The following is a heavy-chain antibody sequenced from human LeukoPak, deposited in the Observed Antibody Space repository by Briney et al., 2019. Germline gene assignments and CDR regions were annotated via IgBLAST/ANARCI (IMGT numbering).Heavy chain of an antibody. V-gene: IGHV3-23*01. D-gene: IGHD2-2*01. CDR1: GFTFSSYA. CDR3: AKLPHPDGGPRDY. CDR2: ISGSGGST. Sequence: GGSLRLSCAASGFTFSSYAMSWVRQAPGKGLEWVSAISGSGGSTYYADSVKGRFTISRDNSKNTPYLQMNSLRAEDTAVYYCAKLPHPDGGPRDYWGQGTLVTVSS. J-gene: IGHJ4*02.